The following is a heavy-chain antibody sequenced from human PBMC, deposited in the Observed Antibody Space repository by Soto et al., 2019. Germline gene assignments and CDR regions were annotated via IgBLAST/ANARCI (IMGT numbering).Heavy chain of an antibody. CDR2: VYHSGST. Sequence: SETLSLTCSVSGDSIRGGGHYWNWIRQFPGKGLEWIGYVYHSGSTHYNPSLRGRLTISIDTSKNQFSLRLISVTAADTALYYCARDTGLAPTVWGYWGHGTQVTVSS. J-gene: IGHJ4*03. D-gene: IGHD7-27*01. CDR3: ARDTGLAPTVWGY. V-gene: IGHV4-31*03. CDR1: GDSIRGGGHY.